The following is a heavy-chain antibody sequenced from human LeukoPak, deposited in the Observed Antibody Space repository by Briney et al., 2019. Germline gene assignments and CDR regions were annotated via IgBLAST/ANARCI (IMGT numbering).Heavy chain of an antibody. Sequence: PSETLSLTCTVSGGSISSYYWSWIRQPPGKGLEWIGYIYYSGSTNYNPSLKSRVTISVDTSKNQFSLKLSSVTAADTAVYYCARGSRWEPRPIQHWGQGTLVTVSS. J-gene: IGHJ1*01. CDR2: IYYSGST. CDR3: ARGSRWEPRPIQH. D-gene: IGHD1-26*01. CDR1: GGSISSYY. V-gene: IGHV4-59*08.